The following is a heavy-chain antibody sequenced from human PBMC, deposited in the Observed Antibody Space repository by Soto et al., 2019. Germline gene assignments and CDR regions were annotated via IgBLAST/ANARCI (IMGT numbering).Heavy chain of an antibody. CDR1: GFTVSSNY. Sequence: GGSLRLSCAASGFTVSSNYMSWVRQAPGKGLEWVSVIYSGGSTYYADSVKGRFTISGDNSKNTLYLQMNSLRAEDTAVYYCAREDDNYYYYMDVWGKGTTVTVSS. V-gene: IGHV3-66*01. CDR2: IYSGGST. J-gene: IGHJ6*03. CDR3: AREDDNYYYYMDV.